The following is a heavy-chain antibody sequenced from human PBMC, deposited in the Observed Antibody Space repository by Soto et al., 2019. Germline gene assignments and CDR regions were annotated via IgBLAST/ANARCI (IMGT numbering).Heavy chain of an antibody. CDR1: GFTFSSYA. CDR3: AKDRLITIFGVGGNDAFDI. CDR2: ISGSGGST. V-gene: IGHV3-23*01. D-gene: IGHD3-3*01. J-gene: IGHJ3*02. Sequence: VGSLRLSCAASGFTFSSYAMSWVRQAPGKGLEWVSAISGSGGSTYYADSVKGRFTISRDNSKNTLYLQMNSLRAEDTAVYYCAKDRLITIFGVGGNDAFDIWGQGTMVTVSS.